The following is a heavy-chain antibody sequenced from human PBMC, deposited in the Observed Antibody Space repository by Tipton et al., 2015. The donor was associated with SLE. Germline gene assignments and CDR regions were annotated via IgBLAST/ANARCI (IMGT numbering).Heavy chain of an antibody. CDR3: TRVRVTTPFDY. CDR2: IRSKAYGGTT. D-gene: IGHD4-17*01. V-gene: IGHV3-49*04. Sequence: SLRLSCTASGFTFGDYAMSWVRQAPGKGLEWVGFIRSKAYGGTTEYAASVKGRFTISRDDSKSIAYLQMNSLKTEDTAVYYCTRVRVTTPFDYWGQGTLVTVSS. CDR1: GFTFGDYA. J-gene: IGHJ4*02.